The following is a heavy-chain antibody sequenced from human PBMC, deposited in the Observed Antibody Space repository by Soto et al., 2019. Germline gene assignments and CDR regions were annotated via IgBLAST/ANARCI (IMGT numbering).Heavy chain of an antibody. J-gene: IGHJ4*02. CDR3: AKDGTLLEEFWAKSDCSSTSCYVGDFDY. Sequence: GSLRLSCAASGFTFSSYAMSWVRQAPGKGLEWVSAISGSGGSTYYADSVKGRFTISRDNSKNTLYLQMNSLRAEDTAVYYCAKDGTLLEEFWAKSDCSSTSCYVGDFDYWGQGTLVTSPQ. V-gene: IGHV3-23*01. CDR1: GFTFSSYA. CDR2: ISGSGGST. D-gene: IGHD2-2*01.